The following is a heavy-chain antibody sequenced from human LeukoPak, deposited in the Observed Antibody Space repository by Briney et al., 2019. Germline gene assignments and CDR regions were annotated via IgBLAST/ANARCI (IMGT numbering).Heavy chain of an antibody. D-gene: IGHD1-26*01. Sequence: PGGSLRLSCAASGFTVSSNYMSWVRQAPGKGLEWVSVIYSGGSTYYADSVKGRFTISRDNSKNSLYLQMNGLRAEDTALYYCARDVLLPYYWGYFQHWGQGTLVTVSS. CDR1: GFTVSSNY. J-gene: IGHJ1*01. CDR2: IYSGGST. V-gene: IGHV3-53*01. CDR3: ARDVLLPYYWGYFQH.